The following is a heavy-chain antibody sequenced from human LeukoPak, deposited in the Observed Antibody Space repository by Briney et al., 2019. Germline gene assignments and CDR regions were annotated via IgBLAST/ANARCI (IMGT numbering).Heavy chain of an antibody. D-gene: IGHD2-2*02. CDR2: IYTSGST. CDR1: GGSISSYY. V-gene: IGHV4-4*07. J-gene: IGHJ4*02. CDR3: ARGFCSSTSCYIGY. Sequence: PSETLSLTCTVSGGSISSYYWSWIRQPAGKGLEWIGRIYTSGSTNYNPSLKSRVAMSVDTSKNQFSLKLSSVTAADTAVYYCARGFCSSTSCYIGYWGQGTLVTVSS.